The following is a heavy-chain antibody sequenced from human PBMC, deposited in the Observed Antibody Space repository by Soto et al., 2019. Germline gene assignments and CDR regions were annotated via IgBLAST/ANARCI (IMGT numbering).Heavy chain of an antibody. CDR3: ARDSRVVVAAYSLLGMDV. D-gene: IGHD2-15*01. J-gene: IGHJ6*02. CDR1: GGSISSYY. CDR2: IYYSGST. V-gene: IGHV4-59*01. Sequence: SKTLSLTCTVSGGSISSYYWSWIRQPPGKGLEWIGYIYYSGSTNYNPSLKSRVTISVDTSKNQFSLKLSSVTAADTAVYYCARDSRVVVAAYSLLGMDVWGQGTTVTVSS.